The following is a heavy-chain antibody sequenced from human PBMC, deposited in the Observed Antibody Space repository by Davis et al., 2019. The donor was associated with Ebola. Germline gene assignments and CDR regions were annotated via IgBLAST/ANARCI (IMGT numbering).Heavy chain of an antibody. D-gene: IGHD4-17*01. V-gene: IGHV3-9*01. CDR2: ISWNSGSI. Sequence: SLKISCAASGFTFDDYAMHWVRQAPGKGLEWVSGISWNSGSITYADSVKGRFTIFRDNTKDSLYLQMNSLRAEDTAVYYCARGPDYGPNFDSWGQGTLVTVSS. CDR1: GFTFDDYA. CDR3: ARGPDYGPNFDS. J-gene: IGHJ4*02.